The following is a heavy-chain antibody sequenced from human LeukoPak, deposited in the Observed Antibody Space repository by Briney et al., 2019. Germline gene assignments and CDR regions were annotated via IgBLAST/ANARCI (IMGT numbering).Heavy chain of an antibody. CDR2: IYPGDSDT. CDR3: ATPHVSGCNFVY. D-gene: IGHD6-19*01. V-gene: IGHV5-51*01. Sequence: GESLKISCKGFGYRFTSYWIAWVRQMPGKGLEWMGSIYPGDSDTRYSPSFQGQVTISADKSITTAYLQWSSLKASDTAMYYCATPHVSGCNFVYCGQGTLVTVSS. J-gene: IGHJ4*02. CDR1: GYRFTSYW.